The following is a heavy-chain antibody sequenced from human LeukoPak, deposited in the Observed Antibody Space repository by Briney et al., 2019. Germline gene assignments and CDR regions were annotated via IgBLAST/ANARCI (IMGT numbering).Heavy chain of an antibody. J-gene: IGHJ4*02. Sequence: GGSLRLSCAASGFTFDDYAMHWVRQAPGKGLEWVSLISEDGGSTYYADSVKGRFTISRDNSKNSLYLQMNSLRTEDTALYYCAKDTYYYDSSGYEGPSFEDWGQGTLVTVSS. CDR2: ISEDGGST. V-gene: IGHV3-43*02. CDR1: GFTFDDYA. CDR3: AKDTYYYDSSGYEGPSFED. D-gene: IGHD3-22*01.